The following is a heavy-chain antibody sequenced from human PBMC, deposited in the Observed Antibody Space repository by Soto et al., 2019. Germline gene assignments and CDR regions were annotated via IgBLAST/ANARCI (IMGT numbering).Heavy chain of an antibody. CDR3: ADQVGDCSSTSCYAAFDI. V-gene: IGHV1-8*01. CDR1: GYTFTSYD. D-gene: IGHD2-2*01. J-gene: IGHJ3*02. CDR2: MNPNSGNT. Sequence: GASVKVSCKASGYTFTSYDINWVRQATGQGLEWMGWMNPNSGNTGYAQKFQGRVTMTRNTSISTAYMELSSLRSEDTAVYYCADQVGDCSSTSCYAAFDIWGQGTMVTVSS.